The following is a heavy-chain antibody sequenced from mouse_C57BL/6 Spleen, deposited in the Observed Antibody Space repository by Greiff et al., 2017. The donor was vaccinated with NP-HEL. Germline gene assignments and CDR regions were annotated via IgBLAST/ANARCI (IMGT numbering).Heavy chain of an antibody. CDR2: INPGSGGT. CDR1: GYAFTNYL. Sequence: QVQLQQSGAELVRPGTSVKVSCKASGYAFTNYLIEWVKQRPGQGLEWIGVINPGSGGTNYNEKFKGKATLTADKSSSTAYMQLSSLTSEDSAVYFGARGESNWGYFDVWGTGTTVTVSS. V-gene: IGHV1-54*01. CDR3: ARGESNWGYFDV. J-gene: IGHJ1*03. D-gene: IGHD4-1*01.